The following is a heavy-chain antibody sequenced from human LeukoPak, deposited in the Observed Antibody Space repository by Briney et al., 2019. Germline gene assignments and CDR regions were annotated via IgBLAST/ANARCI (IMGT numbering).Heavy chain of an antibody. J-gene: IGHJ6*03. CDR2: IYYSGST. CDR3: AREDIVVVPAADAYYYYYYMDV. CDR1: GGSISSGDYY. Sequence: SETLSLTFTVSGGSISSGDYYWSWIRQPPGKGLEWIGYIYYSGSTYYNPSLKSRVTISVDTSKNQFSLKLSSVTAADTAVYYCAREDIVVVPAADAYYYYYYMDVWGKGTTVTVSS. D-gene: IGHD2-2*01. V-gene: IGHV4-30-4*08.